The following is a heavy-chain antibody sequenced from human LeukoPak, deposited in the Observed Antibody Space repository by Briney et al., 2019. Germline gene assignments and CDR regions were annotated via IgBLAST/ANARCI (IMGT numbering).Heavy chain of an antibody. CDR3: ASPLSITIFCLNY. CDR1: GGTFSSYA. Sequence: SVKVSCKASGGTFSSYAISWVRQAPGQGLEWMGGIIPIFGTANYAQKFQGRVTITRDTSASTAYMELSSLRSEDTAVYYCASPLSITIFCLNYWGQGTLVTVSS. J-gene: IGHJ4*02. CDR2: IIPIFGTA. D-gene: IGHD3-9*01. V-gene: IGHV1-69*05.